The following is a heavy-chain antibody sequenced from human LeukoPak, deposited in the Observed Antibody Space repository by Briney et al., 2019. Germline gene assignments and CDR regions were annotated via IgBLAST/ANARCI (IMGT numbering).Heavy chain of an antibody. CDR2: INSDGSST. J-gene: IGHJ4*02. V-gene: IGHV3-74*01. CDR3: ARISYGSNAHCDC. CDR1: GFTFNSYW. D-gene: IGHD4-23*01. Sequence: GGSLRLSCVASGFTFNSYWMHWVRQAPGKGLVWVSRINSDGSSTTYADSVKGRFTISRDNAKNTLYLQMNSLRAEDTAVYYCARISYGSNAHCDCRGQGTLVTVSS.